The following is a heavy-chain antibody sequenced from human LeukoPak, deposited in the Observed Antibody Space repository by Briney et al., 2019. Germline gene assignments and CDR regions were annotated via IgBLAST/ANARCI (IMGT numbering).Heavy chain of an antibody. D-gene: IGHD6-13*01. Sequence: ASVKVSCKASGYTFTNYGISWVRQAPGQGLEWMGWISVYNGNTNYAQKFQGRVTMTTDTSTSTAYMELRSLTSDGTAVYYCARGGAGTHDDWGQGTLVTVSS. J-gene: IGHJ4*02. CDR3: ARGGAGTHDD. V-gene: IGHV1-18*01. CDR1: GYTFTNYG. CDR2: ISVYNGNT.